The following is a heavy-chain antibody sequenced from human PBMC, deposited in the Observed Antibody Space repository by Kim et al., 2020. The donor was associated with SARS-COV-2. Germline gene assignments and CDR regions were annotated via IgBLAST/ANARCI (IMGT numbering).Heavy chain of an antibody. Sequence: GGSLRLSCAASGFTFDDYTMHWVRQAPGKGLEWVSLISWDGGSTYYADSVKGRFTISRDNSKNSLYLQMNSLRTEDTALYYCAKDISGRYSSGWWGYYYYGMDVWGQGTTVTVSS. CDR3: AKDISGRYSSGWWGYYYYGMDV. J-gene: IGHJ6*02. V-gene: IGHV3-43*01. D-gene: IGHD6-19*01. CDR1: GFTFDDYT. CDR2: ISWDGGST.